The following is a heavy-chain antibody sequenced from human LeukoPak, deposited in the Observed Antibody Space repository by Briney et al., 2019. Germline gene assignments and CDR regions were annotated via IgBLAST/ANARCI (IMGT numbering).Heavy chain of an antibody. V-gene: IGHV4-39*07. CDR3: ARARIAVAGRADAFDI. Sequence: SETLSLTCTVSGGSISSSYYYWGWIRQPPGKGLEWIGSIFYSGSTNYNPSLKSRVTISVDTSKNQFSLKLSSVTAADTAVYYCARARIAVAGRADAFDIWGQGTMVTVSS. J-gene: IGHJ3*02. CDR1: GGSISSSYYY. CDR2: IFYSGST. D-gene: IGHD6-19*01.